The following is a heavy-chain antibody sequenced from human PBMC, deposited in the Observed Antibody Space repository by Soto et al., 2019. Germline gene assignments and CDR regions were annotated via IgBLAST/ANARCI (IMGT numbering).Heavy chain of an antibody. CDR1: GGSISSYY. V-gene: IGHV4-59*01. CDR2: IYYSGST. J-gene: IGHJ3*02. Sequence: QVQLQESGPGLVKPSETLSLTCTVSGGSISSYYWSWIRQPPGKGLEWIGYIYYSGSTNYNPSLKNRVTISVDTSKKQSSLKLRSVTAAATAVYYCASLVSSKWLTLEAFDIWGQGTMVTVSS. CDR3: ASLVSSKWLTLEAFDI. D-gene: IGHD3-22*01.